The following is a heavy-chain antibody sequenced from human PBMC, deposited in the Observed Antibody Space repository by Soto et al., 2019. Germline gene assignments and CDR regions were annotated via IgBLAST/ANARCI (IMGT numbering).Heavy chain of an antibody. CDR2: VYHGGSS. CDR3: ARARWYDAFDI. J-gene: IGHJ3*02. D-gene: IGHD2-15*01. CDR1: GYLISSGNY. Sequence: PSETLSLTCAVSGYLISSGNYWGWIRQPPGKGLEWIGSVYHGGSSLHNPSLKSRVTISVDVSKNQFSLELRSVTAADTAMYYCARARWYDAFDIWGQGTVVTVSS. V-gene: IGHV4-38-2*01.